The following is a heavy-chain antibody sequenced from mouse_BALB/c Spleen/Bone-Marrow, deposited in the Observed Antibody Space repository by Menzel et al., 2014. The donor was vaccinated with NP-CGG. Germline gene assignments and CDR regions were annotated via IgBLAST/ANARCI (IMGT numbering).Heavy chain of an antibody. D-gene: IGHD2-4*01. CDR2: IDPANGNT. CDR3: ATMITDWYFDV. Sequence: VQLQQSWAELVKPGASVKLSCTASGFNIKDTYMHWVKQRPEQGLEWIGRIDPANGNTKYDPKFQGKATITADTSSNTAYLQLSSLTSEDTAVYYCATMITDWYFDVWGAGTTVTVSS. CDR1: GFNIKDTY. J-gene: IGHJ1*01. V-gene: IGHV14-3*02.